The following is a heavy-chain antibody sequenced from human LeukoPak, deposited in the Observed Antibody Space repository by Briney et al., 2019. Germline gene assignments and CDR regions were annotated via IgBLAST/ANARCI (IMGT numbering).Heavy chain of an antibody. D-gene: IGHD2-2*01. CDR1: GGSISSYY. J-gene: IGHJ6*02. CDR3: ARAVPAAPYYGMDV. V-gene: IGHV4-59*08. Sequence: PSETLSLTCTVSGGSISSYYWSWIRQPPGKGLEWIGYIYYSGSTNYNPSLKSRVTISVDTSKNQFSLKLSSVTAADTAVYYCARAVPAAPYYGMDVWGQGTTVTVSS. CDR2: IYYSGST.